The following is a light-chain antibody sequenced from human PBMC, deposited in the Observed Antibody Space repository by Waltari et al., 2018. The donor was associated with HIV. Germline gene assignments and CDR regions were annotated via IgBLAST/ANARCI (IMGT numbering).Light chain of an antibody. Sequence: QSALTQPPSASGSPGQSVTLSCTGTSSDVGGYNYVSCYQQHPGKAPKLMIYEVSKRPSGVPDRFSGSKSGNTASLTVSGLQAEDEADYYCSSYAGSNNFVVFGGGTKLTVL. CDR2: EVS. CDR3: SSYAGSNNFVV. CDR1: SSDVGGYNY. V-gene: IGLV2-8*01. J-gene: IGLJ2*01.